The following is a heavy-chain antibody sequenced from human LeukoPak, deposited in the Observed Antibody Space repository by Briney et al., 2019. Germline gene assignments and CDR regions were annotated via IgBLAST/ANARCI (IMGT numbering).Heavy chain of an antibody. D-gene: IGHD6-19*01. Sequence: ASVKVSCKVSGYTLTELSMHWVRQAPGKGLEWMGGFDPEDGETIYAQKFQGRVTMTEDTSTDTAYMELSSLRSEDTAVYYCATDPPSAYSSGWYQFGYWGQGALVTVSS. J-gene: IGHJ4*02. CDR3: ATDPPSAYSSGWYQFGY. CDR2: FDPEDGET. CDR1: GYTLTELS. V-gene: IGHV1-24*01.